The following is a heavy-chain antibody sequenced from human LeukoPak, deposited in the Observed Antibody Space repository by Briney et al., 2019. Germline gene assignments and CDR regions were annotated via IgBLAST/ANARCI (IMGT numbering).Heavy chain of an antibody. CDR3: ARLRGGYSGYDWYVDY. D-gene: IGHD5-12*01. V-gene: IGHV4-31*03. CDR2: IYYSGRT. CDR1: GGSISSGGYY. Sequence: PSETLSLTCTVSGGSISSGGYYWSWIRQYPGKGLEWIGYIYYSGRTYYNPSLKSRVTISVDTSKNQFSLKLSSVTAADTAVYYCARLRGGYSGYDWYVDYWGQGTLVTVSS. J-gene: IGHJ4*02.